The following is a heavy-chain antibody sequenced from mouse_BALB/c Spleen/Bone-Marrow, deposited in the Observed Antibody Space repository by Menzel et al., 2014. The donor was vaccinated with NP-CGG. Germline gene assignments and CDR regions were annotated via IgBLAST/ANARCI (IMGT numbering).Heavy chain of an antibody. CDR2: IYPGDGDT. D-gene: IGHD1-1*01. J-gene: IGHJ2*01. CDR1: GYAFSSYW. Sequence: VQLQQSGAELVRPGSSVKISCKASGYAFSSYWVNWVRQRPGQGLEWIGQIYPGDGDTNYNGKFKDKATLTADKSSSTAYMQLSSLTSEASAAYFCAKSGYGSFDYWGQGTTLTVSS. V-gene: IGHV1-80*01. CDR3: AKSGYGSFDY.